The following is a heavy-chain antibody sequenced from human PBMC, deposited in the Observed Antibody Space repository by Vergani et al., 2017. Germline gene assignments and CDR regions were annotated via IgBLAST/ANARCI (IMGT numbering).Heavy chain of an antibody. CDR3: AKDQWYCSSTSCPSHPDY. CDR1: GFPFSSYV. CDR2: ISGSGTNT. Sequence: EVKLLESGGGLAQLGGSLRLSCAAPGFPFSSYVMSWVRQAPGKGVGWVSSISGSGTNTYYADPVKGRFIISRDETKNTLYLQMNSLRAEDTAVYFWAKDQWYCSSTSCPSHPDYWGQGTLVTVSS. J-gene: IGHJ4*02. D-gene: IGHD2-2*01. V-gene: IGHV3-23*01.